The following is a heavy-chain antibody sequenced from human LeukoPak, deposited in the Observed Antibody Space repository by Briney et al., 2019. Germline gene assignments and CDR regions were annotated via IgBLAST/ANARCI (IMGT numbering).Heavy chain of an antibody. Sequence: ASVKVSCKASGYTFTSYDINWVRQATGQGLEWKGWMNPNSGNTGYAQKFQGRVTMTRNTSISTAYMELSSLRSEDTAVYYCARVSEERRGYSSSWPYWYFDLWGRGTLVTVSS. CDR2: MNPNSGNT. CDR1: GYTFTSYD. D-gene: IGHD6-13*01. J-gene: IGHJ2*01. CDR3: ARVSEERRGYSSSWPYWYFDL. V-gene: IGHV1-8*01.